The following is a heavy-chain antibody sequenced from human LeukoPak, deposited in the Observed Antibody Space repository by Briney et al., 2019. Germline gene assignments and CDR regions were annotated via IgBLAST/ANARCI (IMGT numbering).Heavy chain of an antibody. Sequence: ASVKVSCKASGYTFTGYYMHWVRQAPGQGLEWMGRISPNSGGTNYAQEFQGRVTMTRDTSISTAYMELSRLRSEDTAVYYCASQGRDYYDSSGYPFDYWGQGTLVTVSS. CDR1: GYTFTGYY. J-gene: IGHJ4*02. CDR2: ISPNSGGT. V-gene: IGHV1-2*06. CDR3: ASQGRDYYDSSGYPFDY. D-gene: IGHD3-22*01.